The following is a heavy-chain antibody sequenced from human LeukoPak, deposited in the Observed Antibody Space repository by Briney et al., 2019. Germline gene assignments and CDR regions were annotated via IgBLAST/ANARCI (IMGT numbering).Heavy chain of an antibody. J-gene: IGHJ4*02. CDR2: INHSGST. Sequence: SETLSLTCAVYGGSFSGYYWSWIRQPPGKGLEWIGEINHSGSTNYNPSLKSRVTISVDTSKNQFSLKLSSVTAADTAVYYCARGDGYYYDWGQGTLVTVSS. CDR1: GGSFSGYY. V-gene: IGHV4-34*01. D-gene: IGHD3-22*01. CDR3: ARGDGYYYD.